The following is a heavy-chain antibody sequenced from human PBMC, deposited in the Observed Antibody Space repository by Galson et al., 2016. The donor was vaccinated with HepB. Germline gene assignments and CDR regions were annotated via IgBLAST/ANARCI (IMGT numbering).Heavy chain of an antibody. CDR1: EFSRTNGVG. CDR2: ISWADQK. Sequence: PALVKPTQTLTLTCTFSEFSRTNGVGVGWIRQPPGKALEWLALISWADQKRYRTSLESRLTITQDTSKNQVVLRMTNMDPVDTAIYYCVHRVPPGLIDYWGQGILVTVSS. J-gene: IGHJ4*02. CDR3: VHRVPPGLIDY. V-gene: IGHV2-5*02. D-gene: IGHD2-2*01.